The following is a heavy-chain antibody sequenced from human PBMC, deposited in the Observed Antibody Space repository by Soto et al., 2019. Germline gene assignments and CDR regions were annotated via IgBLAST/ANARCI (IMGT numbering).Heavy chain of an antibody. CDR3: ARSLGGRDPEAFDI. CDR1: GFTFSSYD. Sequence: LRLSCAASGFTFSSYDMHWVRQATGKGLEWVSAIGTAGDTYYPGSVKGRFTISRENAKNSLYLQMNSLRAGDTAVYYCARSLGGRDPEAFDIWGQGTMVTVSS. V-gene: IGHV3-13*01. CDR2: IGTAGDT. J-gene: IGHJ3*02. D-gene: IGHD3-16*01.